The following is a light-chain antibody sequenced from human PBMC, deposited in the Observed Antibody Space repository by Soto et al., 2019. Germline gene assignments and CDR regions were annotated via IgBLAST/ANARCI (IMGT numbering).Light chain of an antibody. J-gene: IGLJ1*01. CDR2: RNN. V-gene: IGLV1-47*01. CDR1: SSNIGSNY. CDR3: AAWDDSLSGFYV. Sequence: QSALTQPPSASGTPGQRVTPSCSGSSSNIGSNYVYWYQQLPGTAPKLLIYRNNQRPSGVPDRFSGSKSGTSASLAISGLRSEDEADYYCAAWDDSLSGFYVFGTGTKVTVL.